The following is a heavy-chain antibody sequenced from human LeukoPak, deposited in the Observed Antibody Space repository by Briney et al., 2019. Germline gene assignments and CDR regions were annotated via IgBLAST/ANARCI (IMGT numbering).Heavy chain of an antibody. CDR2: IDPIDYYT. J-gene: IGHJ4*02. Sequence: GESLRISCKGSGYIFSNYWISWVRQMPGKGLEWMGRIDPIDYYTNYSPSFQGHVTMSVDKSTSTAYLQWSSPKASDTAMYYCARQTTVTTQSDYWGQGTLVTVSS. CDR1: GYIFSNYW. V-gene: IGHV5-10-1*01. D-gene: IGHD4-17*01. CDR3: ARQTTVTTQSDY.